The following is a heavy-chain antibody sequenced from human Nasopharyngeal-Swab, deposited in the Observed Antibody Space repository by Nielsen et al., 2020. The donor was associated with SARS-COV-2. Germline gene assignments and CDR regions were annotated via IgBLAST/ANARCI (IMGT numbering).Heavy chain of an antibody. Sequence: GSLRLSCAVYGGSFSGYYWSWIRQPPGKGLEWIGEINHSGSTNYNPSLKSRVTISVDTSKNQFSLKLSSVTAADTAVYYCARWSSSWYWFDPWGQGTLVTVSS. V-gene: IGHV4-34*01. CDR2: INHSGST. J-gene: IGHJ5*02. CDR1: GGSFSGYY. CDR3: ARWSSSWYWFDP. D-gene: IGHD6-13*01.